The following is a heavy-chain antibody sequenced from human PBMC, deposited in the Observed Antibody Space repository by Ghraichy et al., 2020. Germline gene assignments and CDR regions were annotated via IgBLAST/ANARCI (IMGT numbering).Heavy chain of an antibody. CDR3: ARDSRRSGDFYAMDV. D-gene: IGHD6-25*01. CDR2: IYASGGT. Sequence: SQTLSLTCTVSRGPMDRTEDRWSWIRQPPGKGLEWIGHIYASGGTDYNSALKSRLDMSLDRSANQFSLKLNFATAADTAVYYCARDSRRSGDFYAMDVWGQGALVTVSS. J-gene: IGHJ6*02. CDR1: RGPMDRTEDR. V-gene: IGHV4-30-4*01.